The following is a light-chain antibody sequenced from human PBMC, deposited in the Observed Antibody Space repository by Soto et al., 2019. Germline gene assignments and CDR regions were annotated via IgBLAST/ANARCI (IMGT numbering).Light chain of an antibody. V-gene: IGKV3-15*01. CDR3: QQYNNWPPYT. CDR2: GAS. Sequence: EIVMTQSPATLSVSPGERATLSCRASQSVSSNLAWYRQKPGQAPRPLIHGASTRATGIPARFSGSGSGTEFTLTISSLQSEDFAVYYCQQYNNWPPYTFGQGTKLEIK. J-gene: IGKJ2*01. CDR1: QSVSSN.